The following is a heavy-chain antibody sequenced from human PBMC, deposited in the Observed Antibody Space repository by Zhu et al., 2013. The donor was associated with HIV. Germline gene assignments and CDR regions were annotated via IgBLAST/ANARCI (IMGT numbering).Heavy chain of an antibody. V-gene: IGHV1-69*01. CDR1: GGPIKKSG. J-gene: IGHJ3*02. CDR3: AREPRLGDAFDI. Sequence: QVQLVQSGAEVKKPGSSVKVSCKASGGPIKKSGIIWVRQAPGQGLEWMGGIAPVFGSSNYAQKFQARVTITADESTNTAYMELTSLTSEDSAMYYCAREPRLGDAFDIWGQGTMVTVSS. CDR2: IAPVFGSS. D-gene: IGHD3-22*01.